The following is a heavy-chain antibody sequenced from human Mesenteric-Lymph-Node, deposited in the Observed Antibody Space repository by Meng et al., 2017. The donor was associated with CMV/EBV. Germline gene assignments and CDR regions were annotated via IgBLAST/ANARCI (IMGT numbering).Heavy chain of an antibody. CDR1: GYTFTSYD. CDR3: ARVWPDSYVYYFDV. J-gene: IGHJ4*02. V-gene: IGHV1-8*01. D-gene: IGHD3-10*02. Sequence: ASVKVSCKASGYTFTSYDINWVRQAPGQGLEWMGWMNPNNGYTGYAQRFQGRVTMTRDTSMSTVYVELSSLRSEDTAVYYCARVWPDSYVYYFDVWGQGTLVTVSS. CDR2: MNPNNGYT.